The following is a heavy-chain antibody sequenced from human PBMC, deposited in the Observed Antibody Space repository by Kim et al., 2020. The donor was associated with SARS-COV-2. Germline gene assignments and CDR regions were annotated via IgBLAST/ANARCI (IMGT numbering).Heavy chain of an antibody. J-gene: IGHJ5*02. CDR3: ARGKTDYFYSSNGYYYPDA. V-gene: IGHV3-21*01. CDR1: GFAFSDYH. D-gene: IGHD3-22*01. CDR2: ISNSSTYI. Sequence: GGSLRLSCLASGFAFSDYHMIWVRQTPGRGLEWVSSISNSSTYIYYAYSVQGRFTISRDNTKNSLYLQMDSLRAEDTALYFCARGKTDYFYSSNGYYYPDAWGPGTLVTVSA.